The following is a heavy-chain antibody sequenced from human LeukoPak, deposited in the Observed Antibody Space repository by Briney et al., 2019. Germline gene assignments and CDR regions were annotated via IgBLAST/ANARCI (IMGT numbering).Heavy chain of an antibody. CDR3: ARALGDGDYYYMDV. V-gene: IGHV1-8*01. D-gene: IGHD3-16*01. Sequence: PGASVKVSCTASGYTFTSYDINWVRQATGQGLEWMGWMNPNSGNTDYAHKFQGRVTITRNTSISTAYMELSSLRSEDTAVYYCARALGDGDYYYMDVWGKGTTATVSS. J-gene: IGHJ6*03. CDR2: MNPNSGNT. CDR1: GYTFTSYD.